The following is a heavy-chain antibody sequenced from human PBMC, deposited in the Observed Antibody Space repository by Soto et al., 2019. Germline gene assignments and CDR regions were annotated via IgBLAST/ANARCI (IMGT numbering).Heavy chain of an antibody. CDR3: VRDIAAPPAY. J-gene: IGHJ4*02. D-gene: IGHD6-6*01. V-gene: IGHV3-66*01. CDR1: GFTVSGNH. Sequence: GVSLRLSCAASGFTVSGNHMTWVRQAPGKGLEYVSVIYSGGSTFYADSVRGRFTISRDNSKNTLYLQMNSLRVEDTAVYYCVRDIAAPPAYWGQGTLVTVSS. CDR2: IYSGGST.